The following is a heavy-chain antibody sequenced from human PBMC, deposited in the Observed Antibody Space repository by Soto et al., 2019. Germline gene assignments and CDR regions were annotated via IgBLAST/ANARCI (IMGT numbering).Heavy chain of an antibody. J-gene: IGHJ5*02. CDR2: IYYSGTT. CDR3: ARGGANSQWFDP. CDR1: GASLSSGGYY. Sequence: PSETLSLTCTVSGASLSSGGYYWSWLRQHPGKGLEWIAFIYYSGTTNYNPSLKSRTTISVDTSKNQFSLKLTSVTAADTAVYYCARGGANSQWFDPWGQGTLVTVSS. D-gene: IGHD2-15*01. V-gene: IGHV4-31*03.